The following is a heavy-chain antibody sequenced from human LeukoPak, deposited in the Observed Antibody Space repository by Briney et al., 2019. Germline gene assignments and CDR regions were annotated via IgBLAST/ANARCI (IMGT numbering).Heavy chain of an antibody. Sequence: SGGSLRLSCAASGFTFSSYAMSWVRQAPGKGLEWVSAISGSGGSTYYADSVEGRFTISRDNSKNTLYLQMNSLRAEDTAVYYCARAAAGTIDAFDIWGQGTMVTVSS. J-gene: IGHJ3*02. CDR2: ISGSGGST. D-gene: IGHD6-13*01. CDR3: ARAAAGTIDAFDI. V-gene: IGHV3-23*01. CDR1: GFTFSSYA.